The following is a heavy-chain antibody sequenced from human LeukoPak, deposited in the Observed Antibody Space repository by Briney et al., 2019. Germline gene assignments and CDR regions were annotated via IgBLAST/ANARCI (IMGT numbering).Heavy chain of an antibody. Sequence: SETLSLTCTVSGYSISSGYYWGWIRQPPGKGLEWIGSIYHSGSTYYNPSLKSRVTISVDTSKNQFSLKLSSVTAADTAVYYCASYCYYVWGSLPVDYWGQGTLVTVSS. CDR3: ASYCYYVWGSLPVDY. J-gene: IGHJ4*02. CDR2: IYHSGST. CDR1: GYSISSGYY. D-gene: IGHD3-16*01. V-gene: IGHV4-38-2*02.